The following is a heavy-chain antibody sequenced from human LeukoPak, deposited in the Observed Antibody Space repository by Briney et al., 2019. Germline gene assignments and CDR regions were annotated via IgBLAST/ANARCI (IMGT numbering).Heavy chain of an antibody. V-gene: IGHV3-23*01. Sequence: GGSLRLSCAASGFTFSSYAMSWVRQAPGKGLEWASAISGSGGSTYYADSVKGRFTISRDNSKNTLYLQMNSLRAEDTAVYYCAKVYGDLPYYYYYYGMDVWGQGTTVTVSS. CDR2: ISGSGGST. D-gene: IGHD4-17*01. J-gene: IGHJ6*02. CDR1: GFTFSSYA. CDR3: AKVYGDLPYYYYYYGMDV.